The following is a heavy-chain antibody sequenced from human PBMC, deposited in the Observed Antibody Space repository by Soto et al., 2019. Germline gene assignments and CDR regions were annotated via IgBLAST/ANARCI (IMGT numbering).Heavy chain of an antibody. V-gene: IGHV4-39*01. D-gene: IGHD6-19*01. J-gene: IGHJ5*02. CDR3: ARRLSSGPTNWFDP. CDR1: GGSISSSSYY. Sequence: SETLSLTCTVPGGSISSSSYYWGWIHQPPGKGLEWIGSIYYSGSTYYNPSLKSRVTISVDTSKNQFSLKLSSVTAADTAVYYCARRLSSGPTNWFDPWGQGTLVTVSS. CDR2: IYYSGST.